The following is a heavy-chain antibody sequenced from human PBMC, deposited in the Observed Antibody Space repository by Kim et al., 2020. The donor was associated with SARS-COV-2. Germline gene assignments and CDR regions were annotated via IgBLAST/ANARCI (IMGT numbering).Heavy chain of an antibody. CDR2: IWYDGSNK. CDR3: AREQDFWSGPPRVYYYYYGMDV. D-gene: IGHD3-3*01. J-gene: IGHJ6*02. CDR1: GFTFSSYG. V-gene: IGHV3-33*01. Sequence: GGSLRLSCAASGFTFSSYGMHWVRQAPGKGLEWVAVIWYDGSNKYYADSVKGRFTISRDNSKNTLYLQMNSLRAEDTAVYYCAREQDFWSGPPRVYYYYYGMDVWGQGTTVTVSS.